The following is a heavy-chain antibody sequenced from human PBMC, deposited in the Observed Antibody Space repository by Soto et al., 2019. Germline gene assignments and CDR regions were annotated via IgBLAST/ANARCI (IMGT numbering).Heavy chain of an antibody. V-gene: IGHV3-48*01. Sequence: EVQLVESGGGLVQPGGSLRLSCAASGFSFNNHNMHWVRQAPGKGLEWISYISTSGSYIYYADSVEGRFTISRDNAKNSLYLQMNSLRAEDPAVYYCARSGNYRLDCWGQGTVVTVSS. CDR3: ARSGNYRLDC. CDR2: ISTSGSYI. J-gene: IGHJ4*02. CDR1: GFSFNNHN. D-gene: IGHD1-26*01.